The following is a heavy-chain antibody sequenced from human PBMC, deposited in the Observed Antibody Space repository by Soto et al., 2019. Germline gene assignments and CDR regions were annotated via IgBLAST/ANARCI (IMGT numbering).Heavy chain of an antibody. CDR3: AKIDGYFDY. CDR1: GFTFINTG. D-gene: IGHD3-22*01. J-gene: IGHJ4*02. CDR2: ITGNGDTT. Sequence: EVQVLQSGGGLVPPGGSLRLSCAGSGFTFINTGMSWVRQAPGQGLEWVSAITGNGDTTYYADSVKGRFTISRDNSKRTLYLQINSLRAEDTAVYYCAKIDGYFDYWGQGTLVTVSS. V-gene: IGHV3-23*01.